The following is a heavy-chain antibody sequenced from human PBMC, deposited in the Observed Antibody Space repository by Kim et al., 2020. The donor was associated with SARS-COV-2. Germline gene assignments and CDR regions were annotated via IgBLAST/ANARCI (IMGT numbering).Heavy chain of an antibody. V-gene: IGHV4-39*07. CDR1: GGSITSSNYY. J-gene: IGHJ5*02. CDR3: ARVKGNWFDP. CDR2: ISYSGST. Sequence: SETLSLTSTVSGGSITSSNYYWGWIRQPPGKGLELIGSISYSGSTYYNPSLKSRVTISVDTSKNQFSLKLTSVTAADTAVYYCARVKGNWFDPWGQGTL.